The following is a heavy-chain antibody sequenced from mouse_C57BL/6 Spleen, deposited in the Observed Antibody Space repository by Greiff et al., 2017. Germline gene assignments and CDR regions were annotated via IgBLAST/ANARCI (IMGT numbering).Heavy chain of an antibody. CDR2: IYPRSGNT. CDR1: GYTFTSYG. CDR3: ARSRSAQNVYYAMDY. V-gene: IGHV1-81*01. J-gene: IGHJ4*01. Sequence: QVQLQQSGAELARPGASVKLSCKASGYTFTSYGISWVKQRTGQGLEWIGEIYPRSGNTYYNEKFKGKATLTADKSSSTAYMELRSLTSEDSAVYFCARSRSAQNVYYAMDYWGQGTSVTVSS. D-gene: IGHD3-2*02.